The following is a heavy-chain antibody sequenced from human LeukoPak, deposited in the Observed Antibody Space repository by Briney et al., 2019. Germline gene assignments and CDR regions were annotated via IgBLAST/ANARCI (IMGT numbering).Heavy chain of an antibody. D-gene: IGHD3-10*01. CDR3: ARGPVLLWFGEYFDY. V-gene: IGHV4-34*01. CDR2: INHSGST. CDR1: GGSFSGYY. Sequence: SETLSLTCAVYGGSFSGYYWSWIRQPPGKGLEWIGEINHSGSTNYNPSLKSRVTISVDTSKNQFSLRLSSVTAADTAVYYCARGPVLLWFGEYFDYWGQGTLVTVSS. J-gene: IGHJ4*02.